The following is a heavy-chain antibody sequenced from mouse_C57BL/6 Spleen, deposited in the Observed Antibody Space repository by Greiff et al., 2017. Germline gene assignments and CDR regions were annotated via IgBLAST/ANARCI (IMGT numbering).Heavy chain of an antibody. CDR1: GFTFSDYG. CDR2: ISSGSSTI. Sequence: EVQLQQSGGGLVKPGGSLKLSCAASGFTFSDYGMHWVRQAPEKGLEWVAYISSGSSTIYYADTVKGRFTISRDNAKNTLFLQMTSLRSEDTAMYYCARSKNHPMGYWGQGTSVTVSS. CDR3: ARSKNHPMGY. J-gene: IGHJ4*01. V-gene: IGHV5-17*01.